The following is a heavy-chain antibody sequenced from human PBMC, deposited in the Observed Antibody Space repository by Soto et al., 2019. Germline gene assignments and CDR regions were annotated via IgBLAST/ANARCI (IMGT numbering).Heavy chain of an antibody. CDR1: NDSITSSRHY. CDR2: IFYTGTT. D-gene: IGHD3-16*02. V-gene: IGHV4-39*01. J-gene: IGHJ6*02. Sequence: QVQLQESGPGLVKPSETLSLTCTVSNDSITSSRHYWAWIRQAPGKGLEWIGTIFYTGTTYYNPSLARRVTLSVDTSKKQISLILNSVAVADTAIYFCARHGPTPYRPFYYFGLDVWGQGTTVTVSS. CDR3: ARHGPTPYRPFYYFGLDV.